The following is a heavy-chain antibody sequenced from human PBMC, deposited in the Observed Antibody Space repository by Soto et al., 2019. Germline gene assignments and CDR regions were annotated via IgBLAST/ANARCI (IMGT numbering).Heavy chain of an antibody. J-gene: IGHJ4*02. D-gene: IGHD5-12*01. V-gene: IGHV4-61*01. CDR3: AIGVVATIVDY. CDR2: IYYSGST. CDR1: GGSVSSGSYY. Sequence: SETLSLTCTVSGGSVSSGSYYWSWIRQPPGKGLEWIGYIYYSGSTNYNPSLKSRVTISVDTSKNQFSLKLSSVTAADTAVYYGAIGVVATIVDYWGQGTLVTVSS.